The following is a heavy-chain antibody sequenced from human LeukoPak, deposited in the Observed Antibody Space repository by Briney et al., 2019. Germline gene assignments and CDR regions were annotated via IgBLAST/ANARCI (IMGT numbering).Heavy chain of an antibody. CDR2: IKKDGSEK. CDR1: GFTFSSYS. J-gene: IGHJ4*02. CDR3: ARHLSGVTGYTYGRGIDY. D-gene: IGHD5-18*01. Sequence: GSLRLSCAASGFTFSSYSMSWVRQAPGKGLEWVANIKKDGSEKYSVDSVKGRFTISRDNAKKSLYLQMNSLRAEDMAVYYCARHLSGVTGYTYGRGIDYWGQGTLVTVSS. V-gene: IGHV3-7*01.